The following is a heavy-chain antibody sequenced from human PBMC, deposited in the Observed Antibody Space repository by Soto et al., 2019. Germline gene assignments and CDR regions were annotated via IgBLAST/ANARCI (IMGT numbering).Heavy chain of an antibody. Sequence: QVQLVQSGAEVKKPGASVKVSCKASGYTFTSYGISWVRQAPGQGLEWMGWISAYNGNTNYAQKLQGRVTRTTDTSTSIAYMELKSLRSDDTAVYYWARGEVYDFWSGYPYYYYYGMDVWGQGTTVTVSS. CDR2: ISAYNGNT. CDR1: GYTFTSYG. CDR3: ARGEVYDFWSGYPYYYYYGMDV. D-gene: IGHD3-3*01. V-gene: IGHV1-18*01. J-gene: IGHJ6*02.